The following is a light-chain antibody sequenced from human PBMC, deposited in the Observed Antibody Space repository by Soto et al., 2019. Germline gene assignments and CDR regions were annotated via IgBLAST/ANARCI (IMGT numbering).Light chain of an antibody. CDR1: RSDVGAYNY. CDR3: QSDDSSLSVSYV. V-gene: IGLV2-14*01. J-gene: IGLJ1*01. CDR2: EVT. Sequence: QFVLTQPGAGVESPGQSIAISCTGTRSDVGAYNYVSWYQQHPGKAPKLMISEVTNRPSGVSDRFSGSKSGNTASLAITGLQAEDEADYYCQSDDSSLSVSYVFGTGTKVTVL.